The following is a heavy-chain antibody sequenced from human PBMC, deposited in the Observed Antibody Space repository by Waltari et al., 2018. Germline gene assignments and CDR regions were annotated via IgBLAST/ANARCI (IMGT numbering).Heavy chain of an antibody. J-gene: IGHJ4*02. D-gene: IGHD4-17*01. CDR2: MYHSGST. Sequence: QVQLQESGPGLVKPSETLSLTCAVSGYSISSGYYWGWIRQPPGKGLEWMGWMYHSGSTCNNPCLKNRFDISGSTSKNQFSLKLSSGTATDTAVYYCASSLQHGGGFDYWGQGTLVTVSS. V-gene: IGHV4-38-2*01. CDR3: ASSLQHGGGFDY. CDR1: GYSISSGYY.